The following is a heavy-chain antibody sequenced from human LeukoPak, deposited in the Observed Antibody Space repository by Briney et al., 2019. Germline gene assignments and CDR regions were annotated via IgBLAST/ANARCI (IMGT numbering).Heavy chain of an antibody. D-gene: IGHD4-17*01. CDR1: GDSFSSHY. CDR2: ISYIGTT. V-gene: IGHV4-59*11. CDR3: ARDLVTVTKGFDI. J-gene: IGHJ3*02. Sequence: KPSETLSLTCAVSGDSFSSHYWTWIRQPPGRGLEWIGYISYIGTTNYNPSLKSRVTISIDTSKNQFSLKLSSVTTADTAAYYCARDLVTVTKGFDIWGLGTMVSVSS.